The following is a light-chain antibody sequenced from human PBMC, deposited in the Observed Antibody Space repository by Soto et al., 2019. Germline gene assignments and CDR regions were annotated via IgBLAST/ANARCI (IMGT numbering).Light chain of an antibody. Sequence: DIQMTQSPSTLSASVGDTVTITCRASETIRSWLAWYQHKPGQAPRVLIRQASTLESGVPSRFSGSRSATDFTLTITNLQPDDFATYFCQQYKTSPSFGQGSKLEIK. CDR1: ETIRSW. J-gene: IGKJ1*01. V-gene: IGKV1-5*03. CDR3: QQYKTSPS. CDR2: QAS.